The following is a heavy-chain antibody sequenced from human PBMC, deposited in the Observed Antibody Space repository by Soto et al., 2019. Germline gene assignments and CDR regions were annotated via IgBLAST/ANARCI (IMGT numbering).Heavy chain of an antibody. CDR2: ISAYNGDT. D-gene: IGHD1-26*01. J-gene: IGHJ4*02. Sequence: QVQLVQSGAEVKKPGASVKVSCKASGYTFTDYAITWVRRAPGQGLEWMGWISAYNGDTDYAQKFQGRVTMTTDTSTSTAYMELRSLSSDDTAVYYCAREAGSGSYYPEDFWGQGTLVTVSS. CDR1: GYTFTDYA. V-gene: IGHV1-18*04. CDR3: AREAGSGSYYPEDF.